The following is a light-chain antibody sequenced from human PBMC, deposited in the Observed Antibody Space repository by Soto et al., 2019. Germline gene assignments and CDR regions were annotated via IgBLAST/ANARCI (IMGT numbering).Light chain of an antibody. CDR3: QQYNSYSYT. V-gene: IGKV1-5*01. CDR1: QSISSW. J-gene: IGKJ2*01. Sequence: DIQMTQSPSTLSASVGDIVTITCRASQSISSWLAWYQQKPGKAPKLLIYDASSLESGVPSRFSSSGSGPEFTLTLSRLQTDDVANYYRQQYNSYSYTFGHGTKLETK. CDR2: DAS.